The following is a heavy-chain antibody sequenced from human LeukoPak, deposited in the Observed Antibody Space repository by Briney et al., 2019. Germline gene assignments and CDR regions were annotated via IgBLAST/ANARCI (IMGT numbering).Heavy chain of an antibody. J-gene: IGHJ5*02. CDR2: IYYSGST. Sequence: SETLSLTCTVSGGSLSSGGCYWSWIRQHAGKGLEWIGYIYYSGSTNYNPSLKSRVTISVDTSKNQFSLKLSSVTAADTAVYYCARQEWELLNWFDPWGQGTLVTVSS. CDR3: ARQEWELLNWFDP. CDR1: GGSLSSGGCY. D-gene: IGHD1-26*01. V-gene: IGHV4-61*08.